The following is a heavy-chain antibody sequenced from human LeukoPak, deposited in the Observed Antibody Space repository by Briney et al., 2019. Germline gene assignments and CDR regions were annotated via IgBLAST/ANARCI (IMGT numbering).Heavy chain of an antibody. CDR2: MNPNSGDT. CDR1: GYTFTGYD. V-gene: IGHV1-8*03. J-gene: IGHJ5*02. D-gene: IGHD6-13*01. Sequence: ASVKVSCKASGYTFTGYDINWVRQAPGQGLEWMGWMNPNSGDTGYTHKFQGRVTIPRKTSISTASMELSRLRSEAPTGYYCGRKKSSSWYRYCFVPWGQRPLVTVSS. CDR3: GRKKSSSWYRYCFVP.